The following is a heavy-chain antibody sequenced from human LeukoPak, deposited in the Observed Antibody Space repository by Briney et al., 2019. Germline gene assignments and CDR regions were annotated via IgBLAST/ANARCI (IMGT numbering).Heavy chain of an antibody. CDR2: IYYSGST. J-gene: IGHJ4*02. CDR3: ARVHYYDSSGYYPNSLVDY. V-gene: IGHV4-31*03. Sequence: SETLSLTCTVSGGSISSGGYYWSWIRQHPGKGLEWIGYIYYSGSTYYNPSLKSRVTISVDTSKNQFSLKLSSVTAADTAVYYCARVHYYDSSGYYPNSLVDYWGQGTLVTVSS. CDR1: GGSISSGGYY. D-gene: IGHD3-22*01.